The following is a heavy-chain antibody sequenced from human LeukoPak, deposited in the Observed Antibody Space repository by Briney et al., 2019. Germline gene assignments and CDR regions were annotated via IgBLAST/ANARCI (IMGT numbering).Heavy chain of an antibody. Sequence: SETLSLTCTVSGGSISSYYWSWIRQPPGKGLEWIGYIYYSGSTNYNPSPKSRVTISVDTSKNQFSLKLSSVTAADTAVYYCASWSTGDYARFDYWGQGTLVTVPS. D-gene: IGHD4-17*01. CDR2: IYYSGST. CDR1: GGSISSYY. J-gene: IGHJ4*02. V-gene: IGHV4-59*01. CDR3: ASWSTGDYARFDY.